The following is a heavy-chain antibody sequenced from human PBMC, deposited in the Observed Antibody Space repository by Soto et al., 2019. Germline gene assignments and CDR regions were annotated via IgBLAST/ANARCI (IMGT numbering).Heavy chain of an antibody. D-gene: IGHD3-10*01. V-gene: IGHV3-23*01. CDR1: GFTFSSYA. CDR2: ISGGGDST. J-gene: IGHJ4*02. Sequence: EVQLLESGGGLVQPGGSLRLSCAASGFTFSSYAMSWVRQAPGKGLEWVSAISGGGDSTYADSVKVRFTISRDNSKNTLYLQLNSLRAEDTAVYYCAKDISMVRGVIVTPSPFDYWGQGTLVTVSS. CDR3: AKDISMVRGVIVTPSPFDY.